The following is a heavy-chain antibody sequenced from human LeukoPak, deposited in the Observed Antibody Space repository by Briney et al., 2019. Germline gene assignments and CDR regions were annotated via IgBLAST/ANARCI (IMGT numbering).Heavy chain of an antibody. D-gene: IGHD4-17*01. V-gene: IGHV1-46*01. Sequence: ASVKVSCKASGYTFTTYHMHWVRQAPGQGLEWMGIINPSGGSTNYAQKFQGRVTMTRDMSTSTVYMELSSLRSDDTAVYYCARESTTVTVDYWGQGTLVTVSS. CDR1: GYTFTTYH. CDR2: INPSGGST. CDR3: ARESTTVTVDY. J-gene: IGHJ4*02.